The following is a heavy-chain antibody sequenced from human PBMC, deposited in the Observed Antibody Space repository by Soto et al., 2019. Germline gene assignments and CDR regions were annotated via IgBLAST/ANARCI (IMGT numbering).Heavy chain of an antibody. CDR2: IYYSGST. V-gene: IGHV4-31*03. J-gene: IGHJ4*02. D-gene: IGHD6-6*01. CDR3: ARGGRIAARQTYLGIDYFDY. CDR1: GGSISSGGYY. Sequence: SETLSLTCTVSGGSISSGGYYWSWIRQHPGKGLEWIGYIYYSGSTYYNPSLKSRVTISVDTSKNQFSLKLSSVTAADTAVYYCARGGRIAARQTYLGIDYFDYWGQGTLVTVSS.